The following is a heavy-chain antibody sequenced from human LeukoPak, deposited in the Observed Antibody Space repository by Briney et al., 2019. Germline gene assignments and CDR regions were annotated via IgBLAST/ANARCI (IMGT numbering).Heavy chain of an antibody. CDR2: ISSSSSYI. J-gene: IGHJ4*02. Sequence: GGPLTLPCAASGFTFNSYSMNGPPHATGGGGEWVSSISSSSSYIYYADSVKGRFTIPRDNAKNSLYLQMNSLRAEDTAVYYCARDRYDIVTGYPELYYFDYWGQGTLVTVSS. CDR1: GFTFNSYS. D-gene: IGHD3-9*01. V-gene: IGHV3-21*01. CDR3: ARDRYDIVTGYPELYYFDY.